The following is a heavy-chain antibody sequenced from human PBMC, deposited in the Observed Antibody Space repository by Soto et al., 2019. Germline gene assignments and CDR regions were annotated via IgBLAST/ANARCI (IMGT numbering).Heavy chain of an antibody. CDR1: GFTFSSYG. D-gene: IGHD3-3*01. Sequence: LRLSCAASGFTFSSYGMHWVRQAPGKGLEGVAVIWYDGSNKYYADSVKGRFTISRDNSKNTRYLQMNSLRAEDTAVYYCARVFPYDFWSGYYSMDVWGQGTTVTVSS. CDR2: IWYDGSNK. CDR3: ARVFPYDFWSGYYSMDV. V-gene: IGHV3-33*01. J-gene: IGHJ6*02.